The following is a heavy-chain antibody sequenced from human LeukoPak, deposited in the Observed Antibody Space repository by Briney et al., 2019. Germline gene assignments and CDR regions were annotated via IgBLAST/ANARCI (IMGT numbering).Heavy chain of an antibody. CDR3: ARQGVGATDC. CDR2: VYYSGST. Sequence: SETLSLTCTVSGGSISSSSYYWGWIRQHPGKGLEWIGYVYYSGSTYYNPSLESRVTISVDTSKNQFSLRLISVTAVDTAVYYCARQGVGATDCWGQGTLVTVSS. J-gene: IGHJ4*02. D-gene: IGHD1-26*01. V-gene: IGHV4-39*01. CDR1: GGSISSSSYY.